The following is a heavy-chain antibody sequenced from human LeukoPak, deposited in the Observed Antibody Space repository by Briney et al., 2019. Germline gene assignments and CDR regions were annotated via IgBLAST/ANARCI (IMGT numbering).Heavy chain of an antibody. CDR1: GASISSGRYY. CDR2: IYRRGST. J-gene: IGHJ5*01. V-gene: IGHV4-61*02. D-gene: IGHD3-10*01. CDR3: ATDGMVRGPDAWFDS. Sequence: SETLSLTCNVSGASISSGRYYWSWVRQPAGKGLEWIGRIYRRGSTNYNPSLKSRVSMSVDTSKNQFSLKLSSVTAADTAVYYCATDGMVRGPDAWFDSWGQGTRVTVSS.